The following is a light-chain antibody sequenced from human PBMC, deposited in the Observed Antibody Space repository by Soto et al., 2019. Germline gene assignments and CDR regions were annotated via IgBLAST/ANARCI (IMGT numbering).Light chain of an antibody. J-gene: IGLJ1*01. Sequence: QSALTQPASVSGSPGQSITIPCTGTSSDVGGYNLVSWYQQHPGKAPKLMIYEVSNRPSGVSNRFSGSKSGNTASLTISGLQAEDEADYFCSSYSSSNTFYVFGTGTKVTVL. V-gene: IGLV2-14*01. CDR2: EVS. CDR1: SSDVGGYNL. CDR3: SSYSSSNTFYV.